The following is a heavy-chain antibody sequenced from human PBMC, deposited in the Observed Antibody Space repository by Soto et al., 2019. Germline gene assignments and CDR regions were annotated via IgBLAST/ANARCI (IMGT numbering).Heavy chain of an antibody. CDR2: IYWDDDK. V-gene: IGHV2-5*05. CDR1: GFSLSTSGVG. Sequence: SGPTLVNPTQTLTLTCTFSGFSLSTSGVGVGWIRQPPGKALEWLALIYWDDDKRYGPFLKSRLTITKDTSKNQVVLTLTNMDPVDTATYYCALKGDGYRGFKYWGQGTLVTVSS. CDR3: ALKGDGYRGFKY. J-gene: IGHJ4*02. D-gene: IGHD5-12*01.